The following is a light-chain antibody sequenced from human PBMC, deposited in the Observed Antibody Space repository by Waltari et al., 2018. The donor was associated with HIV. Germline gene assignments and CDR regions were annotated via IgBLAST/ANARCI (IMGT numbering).Light chain of an antibody. V-gene: IGLV1-40*01. CDR2: GNT. CDR3: QSYDDRLSGWV. J-gene: IGLJ3*02. Sequence: QSVLTQPPSVSEAPGQRVTISCTGSSSNLGAGHHVHWFQQVPGTAPKLLIHGNTNRPSGVPDRFSGSKSGSSASLAITGLQAEDEADYYCQSYDDRLSGWVFGGGTKLTVL. CDR1: SSNLGAGHH.